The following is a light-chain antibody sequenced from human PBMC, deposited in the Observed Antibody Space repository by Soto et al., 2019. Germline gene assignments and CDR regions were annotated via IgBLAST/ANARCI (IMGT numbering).Light chain of an antibody. CDR1: QSVGGNY. Sequence: EIVLTQSPVTLSFXRXEXXTXXXIASQSVGGNYLAWYQQKPGQGPRLLIYGASSRPTGIPERFSGSGSGTEFTLIISSLQSEDSAVYYCQQYNSWLWTFGQGTKVDIK. V-gene: IGKV3-20*01. J-gene: IGKJ1*01. CDR2: GAS. CDR3: QQYNSWLWT.